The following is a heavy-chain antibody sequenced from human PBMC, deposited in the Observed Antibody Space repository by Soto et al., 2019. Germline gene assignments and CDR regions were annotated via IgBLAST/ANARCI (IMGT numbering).Heavy chain of an antibody. CDR3: AKDLYGDFDY. Sequence: GGSLRLSCAASGFTFNSYAMTWVRQAPGQGLEWVSTISGSGSTTYYADSVKGRFTISRDNSKNTLYLQMNSLRAEDTAVYYCAKDLYGDFDYWGQGALVTVSS. D-gene: IGHD4-17*01. J-gene: IGHJ4*02. CDR1: GFTFNSYA. CDR2: ISGSGSTT. V-gene: IGHV3-23*01.